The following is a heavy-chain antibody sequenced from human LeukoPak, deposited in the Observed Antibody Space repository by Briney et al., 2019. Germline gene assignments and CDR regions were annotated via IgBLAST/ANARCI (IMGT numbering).Heavy chain of an antibody. Sequence: PGGSLRLSCAAYGFTFSSYVMHWVRQAPDKGLEWVAVISYDGSVTYYADSVKGRFTTSRDNSKNTLYMQMSSLRAEDTAVYYCAIGDALGELSSSFAYWGQGTLVTVSS. CDR1: GFTFSSYV. CDR2: ISYDGSVT. J-gene: IGHJ4*02. CDR3: AIGDALGELSSSFAY. V-gene: IGHV3-30*04. D-gene: IGHD3-16*02.